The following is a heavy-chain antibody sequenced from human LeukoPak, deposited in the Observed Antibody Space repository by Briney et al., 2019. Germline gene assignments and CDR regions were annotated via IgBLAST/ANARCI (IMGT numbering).Heavy chain of an antibody. Sequence: GGSLRLSCAASGFTFSSYWMSWVRQAPRKGLEWVANIKQDGSEKYYVDSVKGRFTMSRDNAKNSLYLQMNSLRAEDTAVYYCARVQWELRGVGSYFDYWGQGALVTVSS. CDR3: ARVQWELRGVGSYFDY. J-gene: IGHJ4*02. CDR2: IKQDGSEK. D-gene: IGHD1-26*01. CDR1: GFTFSSYW. V-gene: IGHV3-7*01.